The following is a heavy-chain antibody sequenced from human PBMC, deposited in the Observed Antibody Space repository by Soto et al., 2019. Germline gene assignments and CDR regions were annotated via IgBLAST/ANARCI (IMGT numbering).Heavy chain of an antibody. D-gene: IGHD6-19*01. CDR1: GFTFSSYS. CDR2: ISSSSSTI. Sequence: GGSLRLSCAASGFTFSSYSMNWVRQAPGKGLEWVSYISSSSSTIYYADSVKGRFTISRDNAKNSLYLQMNSLRDEDTAVYYCARAAIAVADDAFDIWGQGTMVTVSS. V-gene: IGHV3-48*02. CDR3: ARAAIAVADDAFDI. J-gene: IGHJ3*02.